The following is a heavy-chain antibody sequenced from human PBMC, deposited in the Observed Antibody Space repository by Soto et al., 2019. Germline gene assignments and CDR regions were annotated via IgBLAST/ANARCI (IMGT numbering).Heavy chain of an antibody. V-gene: IGHV4-4*07. CDR2: IYATGTT. J-gene: IGHJ5*02. CDR3: VRDGTKTLRDWFDP. Sequence: SETLSLTCTVSGASISGFYWNWIRKSAGKGLEWIGRIYATGTTDYNPSLKSRVMMSVDTSKKQFSLKLRSVTAADTAVYYCVRDGTKTLRDWFDPWGQGISVTVSS. D-gene: IGHD1-1*01. CDR1: GASISGFY.